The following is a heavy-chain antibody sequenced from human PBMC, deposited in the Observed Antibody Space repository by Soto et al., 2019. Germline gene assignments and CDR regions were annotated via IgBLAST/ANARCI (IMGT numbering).Heavy chain of an antibody. CDR3: ARFYCSGCNCDHPYFDC. CDR2: ISSSGTTI. CDR1: GFVFSDYY. V-gene: IGHV3-11*01. D-gene: IGHD2-15*01. J-gene: IGHJ4*01. Sequence: QVQLVESGRGLVKPGGSLRLSCADSGFVFSDYYMTCIRQAPGKGLEWVSYISSSGTTIYYADSVKGRITISGDNATNSLYLRMNSLSDADTAVYYCARFYCSGCNCDHPYFDCTCHRTLVTVSS.